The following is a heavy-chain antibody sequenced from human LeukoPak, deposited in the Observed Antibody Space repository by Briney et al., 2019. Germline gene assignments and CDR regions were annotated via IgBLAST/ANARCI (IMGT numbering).Heavy chain of an antibody. CDR3: ASGYSSSWYGPLDY. Sequence: GESLKISCKDSGYKFTRCWIGWVRQMPGKGLEWMGIIYPGDSDTRYSPSFQGQVTISADKSISTAYLQWSSLKASDTAMYYCASGYSSSWYGPLDYWGQGTLVTVSS. D-gene: IGHD6-13*01. CDR1: GYKFTRCW. V-gene: IGHV5-51*01. J-gene: IGHJ4*02. CDR2: IYPGDSDT.